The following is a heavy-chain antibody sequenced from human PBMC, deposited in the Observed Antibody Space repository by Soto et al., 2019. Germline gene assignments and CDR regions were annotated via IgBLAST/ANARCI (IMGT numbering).Heavy chain of an antibody. CDR2: ISGSGGST. Sequence: PGGSLRLSCAASGFTFSSYAMSWVRQAPGKGLEWVSAISGSGGSTYYADSVKGRFTISRDNSKNTLYLQMNSLRAEGTAVYYCAKALDRIAAAGTADFDYWGQGTLVTAPQ. CDR3: AKALDRIAAAGTADFDY. D-gene: IGHD6-13*01. CDR1: GFTFSSYA. J-gene: IGHJ4*02. V-gene: IGHV3-23*01.